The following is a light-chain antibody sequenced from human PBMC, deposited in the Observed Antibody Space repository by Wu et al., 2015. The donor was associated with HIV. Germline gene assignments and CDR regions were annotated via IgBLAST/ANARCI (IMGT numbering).Light chain of an antibody. CDR3: LQDFSTPYT. CDR1: HGIKRN. CDR2: AAS. V-gene: IGKV1-6*01. Sequence: IQMTQSPSSLSASVGDRVTITCRASHGIKRNLGWYQEKPGRAPKLLIFAASSGQSGVASRFSGSGSGTEFTLTINSLQPEDVATYYCLQDFSTPYTFGQGTKV. J-gene: IGKJ2*01.